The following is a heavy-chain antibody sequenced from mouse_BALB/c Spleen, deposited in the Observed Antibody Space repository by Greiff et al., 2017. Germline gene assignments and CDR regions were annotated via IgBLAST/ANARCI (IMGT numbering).Heavy chain of an antibody. CDR1: GYNFTSYW. V-gene: IGHV1-55*01. CDR2: IYPGSGST. CDR3: ARGYYTLAY. J-gene: IGHJ3*01. D-gene: IGHD2-12*01. Sequence: QVQLQQPGAELVKPGTSVKLSCKASGYNFTSYWINWVKLRPGQGLEWIGDIYPGSGSTNYNEKFKSKATLTVDTSSSTAYMQLSSLASEHSALYYCARGYYTLAYWGQGTLVTVSA.